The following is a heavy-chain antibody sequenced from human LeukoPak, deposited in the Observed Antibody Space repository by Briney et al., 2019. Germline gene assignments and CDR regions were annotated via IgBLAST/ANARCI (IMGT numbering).Heavy chain of an antibody. CDR2: MNPNSGNT. CDR1: GYTFTSYD. CDR3: GRDYHLGGIDV. V-gene: IGHV1-8*01. J-gene: IGHJ6*02. D-gene: IGHD3-3*01. Sequence: ASVKVSCKASGYTFTSYDINWVRQATGQGLGWMGWMNPNSGNTGYAQKFQGRVTMTRNTSISTAYMELSSLRSDDTAVYYCGRDYHLGGIDVWGQGTTVTVSS.